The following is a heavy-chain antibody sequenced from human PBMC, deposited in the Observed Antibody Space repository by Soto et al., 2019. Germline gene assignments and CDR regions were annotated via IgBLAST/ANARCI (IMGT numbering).Heavy chain of an antibody. CDR2: ILSDGSNK. CDR3: ARDIYGDYNHYFDY. Sequence: GGSLRLSCAASGFTFSSYAMHWVLQAPGKGLEWVTVILSDGSNKWYVDSVKGRFTISRDNSKNTLYLQMNSLRAEDTAVYYCARDIYGDYNHYFDYWGQGTLVTVSS. V-gene: IGHV3-30-3*01. J-gene: IGHJ4*02. D-gene: IGHD4-17*01. CDR1: GFTFSSYA.